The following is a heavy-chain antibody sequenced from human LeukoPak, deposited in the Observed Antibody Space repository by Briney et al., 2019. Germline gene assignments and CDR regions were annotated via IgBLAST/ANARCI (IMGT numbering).Heavy chain of an antibody. CDR3: AKMKGHPLPKYYMDV. CDR2: ISGSGDNT. CDR1: GFTFRGFA. Sequence: GGALRLSCAAPGFTFRGFAMSWVRRTPGKGLEWGSGISGSGDNTLYADSVKGRFTISRDNSKNTLYLEMNSLRAEDTAIYYCAKMKGHPLPKYYMDVWGQGTTVTVS. V-gene: IGHV3-23*01. J-gene: IGHJ6*03.